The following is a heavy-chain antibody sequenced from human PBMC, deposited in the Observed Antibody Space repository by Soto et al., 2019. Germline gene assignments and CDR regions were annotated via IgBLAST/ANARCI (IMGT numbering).Heavy chain of an antibody. Sequence: QITLKESGPTLVKPTQTLTLTCTFSGFSLSTSGVGVGWIRQPPGKALEWLALIYWDDDKRYSPSLKSRLTSTTDPSKNQVVLTTTNMDPVDTATYYCAHRQGSGSYFAGGQGTLVTVSS. J-gene: IGHJ4*02. CDR2: IYWDDDK. V-gene: IGHV2-5*02. CDR3: AHRQGSGSYFA. CDR1: GFSLSTSGVG. D-gene: IGHD3-10*01.